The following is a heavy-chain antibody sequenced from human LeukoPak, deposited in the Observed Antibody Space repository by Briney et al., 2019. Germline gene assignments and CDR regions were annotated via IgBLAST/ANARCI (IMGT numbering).Heavy chain of an antibody. V-gene: IGHV4-61*01. CDR3: ARGYYDSSGYFHFDY. Sequence: KASETLSLTCTVSGGSVSSGSYYGSWIRQPPGKGLEWIAYIYYTGSTNYNPSLKSRVTMSVDTSKNQFSLKMSSVTAADTAVYYCARGYYDSSGYFHFDYWGQGTLVTVSS. CDR2: IYYTGST. D-gene: IGHD3-22*01. CDR1: GGSVSSGSYY. J-gene: IGHJ4*02.